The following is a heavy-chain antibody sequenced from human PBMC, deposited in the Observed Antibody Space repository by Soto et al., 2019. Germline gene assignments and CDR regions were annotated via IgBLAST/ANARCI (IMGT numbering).Heavy chain of an antibody. CDR1: GFTFSSYA. CDR2: ISGSGGST. CDR3: AKDRGFFVDTAMVNFDY. V-gene: IGHV3-23*01. Sequence: EVQLLESGGGLVQPGGSLRLSCAASGFTFSSYAMSWVRQAPGKGLEWVSAISGSGGSTYYADSVKGRFTISRDNSKNKLSLQMNSLRAEDTAVYYCAKDRGFFVDTAMVNFDYWGQGTLVTVSS. J-gene: IGHJ4*02. D-gene: IGHD5-18*01.